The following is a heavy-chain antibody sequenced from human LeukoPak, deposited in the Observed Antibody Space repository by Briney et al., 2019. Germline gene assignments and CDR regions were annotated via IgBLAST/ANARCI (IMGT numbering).Heavy chain of an antibody. CDR1: GFTFSSYS. D-gene: IGHD3-22*01. J-gene: IGHJ3*02. V-gene: IGHV3-48*04. CDR3: AKVLFPYYYDSSGSYDAFDI. Sequence: GGSLRLSCAASGFTFSSYSMNWVRQAPGKGLEWVSYISSSSSTIYYADSVKGRFTISRDNAKNSLYLQMNSLRAEDTAVYYCAKVLFPYYYDSSGSYDAFDIWGQGTMVTVSS. CDR2: ISSSSSTI.